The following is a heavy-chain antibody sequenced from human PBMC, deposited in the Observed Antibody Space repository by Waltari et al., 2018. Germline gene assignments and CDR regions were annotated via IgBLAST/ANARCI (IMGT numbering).Heavy chain of an antibody. CDR1: GFPFSSYA. J-gene: IGHJ4*02. Sequence: EVQLLESGGGLVQPGGSLRLSCAASGFPFSSYAMSWVRQAPGKGLEWVSVIYSGGSTYYADSVKGRFTISRDNSKNTLYLQMNSLRAEDTAVYYCAKISGRVSPDYWGQGTLVTVSS. V-gene: IGHV3-23*03. CDR2: IYSGGST. CDR3: AKISGRVSPDY. D-gene: IGHD5-12*01.